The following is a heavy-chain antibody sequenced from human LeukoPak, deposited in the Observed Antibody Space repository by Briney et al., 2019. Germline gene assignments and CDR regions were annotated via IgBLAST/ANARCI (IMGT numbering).Heavy chain of an antibody. Sequence: GGSLRLSCAASGFTFSTYWMSWARQAPGKRPEWVAYIKQDGSEKDYVDSVKGRFTISRDNAKNSLYLQMNSLRGEDTAVYYCASLNYYYYMDVWGKGTTVTVSS. J-gene: IGHJ6*03. CDR2: IKQDGSEK. CDR3: ASLNYYYYMDV. CDR1: GFTFSTYW. V-gene: IGHV3-7*01. D-gene: IGHD3-9*01.